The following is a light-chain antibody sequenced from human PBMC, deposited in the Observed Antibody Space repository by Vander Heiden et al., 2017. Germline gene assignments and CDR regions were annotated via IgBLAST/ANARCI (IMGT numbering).Light chain of an antibody. CDR1: HSLLHSNGYYY. CDR2: LGS. Sequence: EIVMIQSPLSLPVTRGEPASISCRSSHSLLHSNGYYYLDWYLQKPGQSPQLLIYLGSNRASGVPDRFSGSGSGTDFTLKISRVEAEDVGVYYCMQALQTPLTFGGGTKVEIK. V-gene: IGKV2-28*01. CDR3: MQALQTPLT. J-gene: IGKJ4*01.